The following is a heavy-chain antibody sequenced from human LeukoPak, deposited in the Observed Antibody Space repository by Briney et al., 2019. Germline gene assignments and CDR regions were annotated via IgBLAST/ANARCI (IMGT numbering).Heavy chain of an antibody. Sequence: SETLSLTCAVHGGSFSGYYWSWIRQPPGKGLEWIGEINHSGSTNYNPSLKSRVTISVDTSKNQFSLKLSSVTAADTAVYYCARVASGSYLFWYFDLWGRGTLVTVSS. V-gene: IGHV4-34*01. CDR3: ARVASGSYLFWYFDL. J-gene: IGHJ2*01. CDR2: INHSGST. CDR1: GGSFSGYY. D-gene: IGHD1-26*01.